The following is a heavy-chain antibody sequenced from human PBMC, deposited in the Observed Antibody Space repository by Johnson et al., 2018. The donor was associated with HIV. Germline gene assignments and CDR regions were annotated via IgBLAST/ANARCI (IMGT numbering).Heavy chain of an antibody. CDR3: ASKDSTYYYADFNI. Sequence: QVQLVESGGGLVKPGGSLRLSCAASGFTFSDYYMSWFRQAPGKGLEWVAVISYDGSNKYYADSVKGRFTISRDNAKRSLSLQMNSLRTEDTALYYCASKDSTYYYADFNIWGQGTMVTVSS. D-gene: IGHD3-22*01. J-gene: IGHJ3*02. CDR2: ISYDGSNK. V-gene: IGHV3-30*03. CDR1: GFTFSDYY.